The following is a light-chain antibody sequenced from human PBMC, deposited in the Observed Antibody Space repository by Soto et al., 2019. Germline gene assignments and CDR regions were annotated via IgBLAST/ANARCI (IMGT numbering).Light chain of an antibody. CDR3: SSYSISSTLV. J-gene: IGLJ1*01. Sequence: QSALTQPASVSGSPGQSITISCTGTSSDVGRYNYVSWYQHHPDKAPKLIIFEVSHRPSGVSNRFSGSKSGNTASLTISGLQAEDEADYYCSSYSISSTLVFGTGTKLTVL. V-gene: IGLV2-14*01. CDR2: EVS. CDR1: SSDVGRYNY.